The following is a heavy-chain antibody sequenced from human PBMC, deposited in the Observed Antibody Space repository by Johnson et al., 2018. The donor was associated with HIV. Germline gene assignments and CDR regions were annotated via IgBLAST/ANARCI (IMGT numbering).Heavy chain of an antibody. V-gene: IGHV3-30*18. D-gene: IGHD6-13*01. CDR3: AKKGRAAAEGGVGAFDI. CDR2: ISYDGSNK. CDR1: GFTFSSYG. J-gene: IGHJ3*02. Sequence: QVQLVESGGGVVQPGRSLRLSCAASGFTFSSYGMHWVRQAPGKGLEWVAVISYDGSNKYAVDSVKGRFTISRDNAKNSLYLQMTSLRAEDTAVYYCAKKGRAAAEGGVGAFDIWGQGTMVTVSS.